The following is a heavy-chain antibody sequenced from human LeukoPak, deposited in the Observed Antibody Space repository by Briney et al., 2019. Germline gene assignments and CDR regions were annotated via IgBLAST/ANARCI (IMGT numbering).Heavy chain of an antibody. Sequence: GGSLRLSCAASGFTFSSYGMHWVRQAPGKGLEWVGGIRSKTHGGTTDYAAPVKGRFTISRDDSKNTLYLQMNTLKTEDSAVYYCTTELSGSFDYWGQGTLVTVSS. V-gene: IGHV3-15*01. CDR2: IRSKTHGGTT. CDR1: GFTFSSYG. D-gene: IGHD1-26*01. CDR3: TTELSGSFDY. J-gene: IGHJ4*02.